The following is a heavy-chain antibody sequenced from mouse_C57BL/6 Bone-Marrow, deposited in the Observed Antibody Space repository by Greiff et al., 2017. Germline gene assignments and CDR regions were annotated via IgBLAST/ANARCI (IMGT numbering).Heavy chain of an antibody. CDR1: GFTFSDAW. J-gene: IGHJ2*01. Sequence: EVQLQQSGGGLVQPGGSMKLSCAASGFTFSDAWMDWVRQSPEKGLEWVAEIRNKANNHATYYAESVKGRFTISRDDSKSSVYLQMNSLRAEDTGIYYCTRPHYSNPFDYWGQGTTLTVSS. D-gene: IGHD2-5*01. V-gene: IGHV6-6*01. CDR3: TRPHYSNPFDY. CDR2: IRNKANNHAT.